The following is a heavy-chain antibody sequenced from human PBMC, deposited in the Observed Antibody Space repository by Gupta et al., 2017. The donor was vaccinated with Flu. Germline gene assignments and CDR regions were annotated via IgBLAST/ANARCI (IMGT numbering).Heavy chain of an antibody. CDR3: ARRENENLQYYMDV. D-gene: IGHD1-26*01. V-gene: IGHV4-4*02. J-gene: IGHJ6*03. CDR1: GGSISSRDW. CDR2: IFQTGST. Sequence: QVQLQESGPGLVKPSGTLSLTCIVSGGSISSRDWWTWVRQPPGKGLEWIGEIFQTGSTNYKPSLKSRVVISIDRSQNQFSLRLSSVTAADTAVYFCARRENENLQYYMDVWGKGTAVTVSS.